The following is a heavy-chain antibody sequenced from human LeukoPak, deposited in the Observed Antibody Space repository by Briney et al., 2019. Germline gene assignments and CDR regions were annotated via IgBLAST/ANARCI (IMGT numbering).Heavy chain of an antibody. CDR3: ARDPRSGSKCYGRAFDL. V-gene: IGHV3-30-3*01. J-gene: IGHJ3*01. CDR1: GFTFSFYA. Sequence: GGSLRLSCAASGFTFSFYALHLVRQAPGKGLEWVAVMSHDGSNKYYADSVKGRFTISRDNSKNMLYLQMTSLRADDTAVYYCARDPRSGSKCYGRAFDLWGQGSMVTVSS. CDR2: MSHDGSNK. D-gene: IGHD2-15*01.